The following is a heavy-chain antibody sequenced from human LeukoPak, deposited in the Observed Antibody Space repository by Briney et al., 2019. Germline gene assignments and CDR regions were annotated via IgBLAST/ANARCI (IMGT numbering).Heavy chain of an antibody. J-gene: IGHJ4*02. CDR3: AKGLQLWLHSIDY. CDR1: GFTFSSYS. D-gene: IGHD5-18*01. CDR2: ISSSSSYI. Sequence: GGSLRLSCAASGFTFSSYSMNWVRQAPGKGLEWVSSISSSSSYIYYADSVKGRFTISRDNSKNTLYLHMNSLRAEDTAVYYCAKGLQLWLHSIDYWGQGTLVTVSS. V-gene: IGHV3-21*04.